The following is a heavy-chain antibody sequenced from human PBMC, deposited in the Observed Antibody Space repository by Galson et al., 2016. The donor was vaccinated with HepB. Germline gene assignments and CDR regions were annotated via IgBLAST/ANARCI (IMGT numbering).Heavy chain of an antibody. D-gene: IGHD2/OR15-2a*01. J-gene: IGHJ4*02. Sequence: SLRLSCAASGFTFSSYWMHWVRQAPGKGLVWVSRTKSDGSITNYADSVKGRFTISRDNAKNTLYLQMSSLRAEDTAVYYCARDFYTAADHWGQGTRVTVSS. CDR1: GFTFSSYW. CDR3: ARDFYTAADH. V-gene: IGHV3-74*01. CDR2: TKSDGSIT.